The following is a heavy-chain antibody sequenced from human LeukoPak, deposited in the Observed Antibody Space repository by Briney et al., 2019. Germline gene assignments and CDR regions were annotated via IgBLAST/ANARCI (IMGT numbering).Heavy chain of an antibody. V-gene: IGHV4-59*01. D-gene: IGHD2-15*01. Sequence: PSETLSLTCTVSGGSISSYSWSWIRQPPGKGLEWIGYIYYSGSTNYNPSLKSRVTISIDTSKNQFSQKLSSVTAADTAVYYCATHPPKLCTGGSCSDYWGQGTLVTVSS. CDR3: ATHPPKLCTGGSCSDY. CDR1: GGSISSYS. J-gene: IGHJ4*02. CDR2: IYYSGST.